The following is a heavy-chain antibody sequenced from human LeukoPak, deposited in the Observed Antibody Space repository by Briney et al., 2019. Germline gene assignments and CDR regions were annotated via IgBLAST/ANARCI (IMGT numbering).Heavy chain of an antibody. V-gene: IGHV1-69*05. CDR3: ARLRLEYYGSGSYPNYYYYYYMDV. CDR2: IIPIFGTA. Sequence: GASVKVSCKASGGTFSSYAISWMRQAPGQGLEWMGGIIPIFGTANYAQKFQGRVTITTDESTSTAYMELSSLRSEDTAVYYCARLRLEYYGSGSYPNYYYYYYMDVWGKGTTVTVSS. D-gene: IGHD3-10*01. CDR1: GGTFSSYA. J-gene: IGHJ6*03.